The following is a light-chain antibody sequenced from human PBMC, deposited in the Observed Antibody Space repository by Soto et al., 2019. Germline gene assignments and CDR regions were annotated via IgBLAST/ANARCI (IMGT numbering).Light chain of an antibody. CDR2: GAS. V-gene: IGKV3-20*01. CDR3: QQYGSSPWT. J-gene: IGKJ1*01. Sequence: EIVLTQSPGTLSLSQGERATLSCSSSQSVSSSYLAWYQQKPGQAPRLLIYGASSRATGIPDRFSGSGSGTDFTLTISRLEPEDFAVYYCQQYGSSPWTFGQGTMVDI. CDR1: QSVSSSY.